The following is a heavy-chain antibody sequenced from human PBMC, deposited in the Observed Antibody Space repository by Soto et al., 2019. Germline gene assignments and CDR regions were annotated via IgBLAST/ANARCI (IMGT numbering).Heavy chain of an antibody. Sequence: GESLKISCKGSGYSFTSYWIGWVRQMPGKGLEWMGIIYPGDSDTRYSPSFQGQVTISADKSISTAYLQWSSLKASDTAMYYCARPSLRYFDWFYFDYWGQGTLVTVSS. CDR3: ARPSLRYFDWFYFDY. D-gene: IGHD3-9*01. J-gene: IGHJ4*02. CDR1: GYSFTSYW. V-gene: IGHV5-51*01. CDR2: IYPGDSDT.